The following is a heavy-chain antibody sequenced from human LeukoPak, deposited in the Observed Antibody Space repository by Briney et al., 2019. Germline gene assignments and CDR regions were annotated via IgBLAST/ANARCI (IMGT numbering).Heavy chain of an antibody. CDR2: INTNTGNP. CDR3: ASIYGAATADY. J-gene: IGHJ4*02. D-gene: IGHD1-26*01. CDR1: GGTFSSYA. Sequence: ASVKVSCKASGGTFSSYAISWVRQAPGQGLEWMGWINTNTGNPTYAQGFTGRFVFSLDTSVSTAYLQISSLKAEDTAVYYCASIYGAATADYWGQGTLVTVSS. V-gene: IGHV7-4-1*02.